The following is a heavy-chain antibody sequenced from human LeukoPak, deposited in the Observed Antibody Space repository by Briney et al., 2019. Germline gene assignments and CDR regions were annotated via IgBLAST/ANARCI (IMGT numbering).Heavy chain of an antibody. V-gene: IGHV4-59*01. J-gene: IGHJ6*03. D-gene: IGHD6-6*01. Sequence: ASETLSLTCAVYGGSFSGYYWSWIRQPPGKGLEWIGYIYYSGSTNYNPSLKSRVTISVDTSKNQFSLKLSSVTAADTAVYYCAREGYSSSSAYYYYYMDVWGKGTTVTVSS. CDR1: GGSFSGYY. CDR3: AREGYSSSSAYYYYYMDV. CDR2: IYYSGST.